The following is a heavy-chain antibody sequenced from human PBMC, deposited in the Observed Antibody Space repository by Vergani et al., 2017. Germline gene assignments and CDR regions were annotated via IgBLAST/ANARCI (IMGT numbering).Heavy chain of an antibody. V-gene: IGHV4-39*01. D-gene: IGHD3-3*01. CDR2: IYYSGST. J-gene: IGHJ4*01. CDR1: GGSISSSSYY. Sequence: QLQLQESGPGLVKPSETLSLTCTVSGGSISSSSYYWGWIRQPPGKGLEWIGSIYYSGSTYYNPSLKSRVTISVDTSKNQFSLKLSSVTAADTAVYYCASQGYDFWSGYYLDYWGHGTLVTVSS. CDR3: ASQGYDFWSGYYLDY.